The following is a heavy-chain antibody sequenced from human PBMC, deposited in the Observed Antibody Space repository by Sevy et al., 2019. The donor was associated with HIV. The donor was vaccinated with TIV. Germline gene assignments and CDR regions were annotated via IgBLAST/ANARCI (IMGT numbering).Heavy chain of an antibody. D-gene: IGHD6-19*01. CDR1: GFTFSSYA. Sequence: GGFLRLSCAASGFTFSSYAMHWVRQAPGKGLEWVAVISYDGSNKYYADSVKGRFTISRDNSKNTLYLQMNSLRAEDTAVYYCARDLARKAVAGEFDPWGQGTLVTVSS. V-gene: IGHV3-30-3*01. CDR2: ISYDGSNK. CDR3: ARDLARKAVAGEFDP. J-gene: IGHJ5*02.